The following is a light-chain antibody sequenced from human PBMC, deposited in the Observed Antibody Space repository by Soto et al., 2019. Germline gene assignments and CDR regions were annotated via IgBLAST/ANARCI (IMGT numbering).Light chain of an antibody. V-gene: IGKV1-39*01. Sequence: DLQMTQSPSSLSASVGDRVTITCRASQTISSYLNWYQQKPGKAPKLLIYAASGLQSGVPSRFSGSGSGTDFTLTISSLQPEDFAIYYCQQSSSFPLTFGGGTKVEIK. CDR3: QQSSSFPLT. CDR1: QTISSY. CDR2: AAS. J-gene: IGKJ4*01.